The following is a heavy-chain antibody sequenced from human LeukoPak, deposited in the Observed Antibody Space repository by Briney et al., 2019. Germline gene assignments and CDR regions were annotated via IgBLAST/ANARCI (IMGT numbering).Heavy chain of an antibody. CDR1: GGSITSYF. CDR2: IYHSDTT. D-gene: IGHD2-15*01. V-gene: IGHV4-59*01. J-gene: IGHJ1*01. CDR3: AQKAPYSPGYSQD. Sequence: SETLSLTRTVSGGSITSYFWTWIRQPPGKGLEWIGYIYHSDTTNYNPSLKSRVTISVDTSKNQFSLKLSSVTAADTAVYYCAQKAPYSPGYSQDWGQGTLVTVSS.